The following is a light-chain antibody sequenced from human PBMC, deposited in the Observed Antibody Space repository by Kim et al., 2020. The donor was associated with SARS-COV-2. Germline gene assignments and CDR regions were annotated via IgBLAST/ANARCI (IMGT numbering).Light chain of an antibody. V-gene: IGKV1-12*01. Sequence: ASVGDSVTIACRASQDISSWLAWYQQKPGKAPKLLISAASGLQSGVPSRFSGSGSGTDFTLTISSLQPEDFASYYCQRADSFPLGFGGGTKVDIK. CDR2: AAS. CDR3: QRADSFPLG. CDR1: QDISSW. J-gene: IGKJ4*01.